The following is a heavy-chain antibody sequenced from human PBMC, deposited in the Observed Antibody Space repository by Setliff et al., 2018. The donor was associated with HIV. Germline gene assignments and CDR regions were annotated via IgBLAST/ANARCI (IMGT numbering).Heavy chain of an antibody. J-gene: IGHJ4*02. CDR3: ARGGLYSSDYYLLDY. V-gene: IGHV4-59*11. CDR1: GASISSHY. D-gene: IGHD6-19*01. Sequence: SETLSLTCTVSGASISSHYWSWIRQPPGKGLEWIGYIYYSGSTNYNPSLKSRVTISVDTSKKQFSLKLDSVTAADTAVYYCARGGLYSSDYYLLDYWGQGTLVTVSS. CDR2: IYYSGST.